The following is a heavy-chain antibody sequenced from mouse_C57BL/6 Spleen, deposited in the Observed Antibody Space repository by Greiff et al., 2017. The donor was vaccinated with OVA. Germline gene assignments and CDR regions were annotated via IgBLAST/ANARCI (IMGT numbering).Heavy chain of an antibody. CDR1: GYTFTEYT. CDR3: ARHEEGRWLLGGFDY. Sequence: QVQLKESGAELVKPGASVKLSCKASGYTFTEYTIHWVKQRSGQGLEWIGWFYPGSGSIKYNEKFKDKATLTADKSSSTVYMELSRLTSEDSAVYVCARHEEGRWLLGGFDYWGQGTTLTVSS. J-gene: IGHJ2*01. CDR2: FYPGSGSI. V-gene: IGHV1-62-2*01. D-gene: IGHD2-3*01.